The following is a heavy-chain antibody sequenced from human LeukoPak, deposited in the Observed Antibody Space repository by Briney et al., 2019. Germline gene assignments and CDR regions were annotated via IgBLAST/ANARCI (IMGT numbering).Heavy chain of an antibody. J-gene: IGHJ6*03. D-gene: IGHD1-14*01. CDR2: INHSGST. Sequence: SETLSLTCAVYGGSFSGYYWSWIRQPPGKGLEWIGEINHSGSTNYNPSLKSRVTISVDISKNQFSLNLSSVTAADTAVYYCASEGIRDYYYYIMDVWGKGTTVTISS. CDR3: ASEGIRDYYYYIMDV. V-gene: IGHV4-34*01. CDR1: GGSFSGYY.